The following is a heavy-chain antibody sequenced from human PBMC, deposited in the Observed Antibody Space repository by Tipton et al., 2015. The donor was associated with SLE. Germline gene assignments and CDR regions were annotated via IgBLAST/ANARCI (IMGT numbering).Heavy chain of an antibody. CDR2: ISGSSGSI. CDR3: ARDQYVWGSLDVFDL. Sequence: SLRLSCAASGFIFSSYSMHWVRQAPGKGLQWVSSISGSSGSISYADSMKGRFTISRDNAKNSLFLQMNSLRAEDTAMYYCARDQYVWGSLDVFDLWGQGTMVTVSS. V-gene: IGHV3-21*01. J-gene: IGHJ3*01. D-gene: IGHD3-16*01. CDR1: GFIFSSYS.